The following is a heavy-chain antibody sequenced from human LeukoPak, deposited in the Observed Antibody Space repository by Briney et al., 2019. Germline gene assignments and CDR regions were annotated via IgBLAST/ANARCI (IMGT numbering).Heavy chain of an antibody. Sequence: SVKVSCKASGGTFSSYAISWVRQAPGQGLEWMGGIIPIFGTANYAQKFQGRVTITADESTSTAYMELSSLRSEDTAVYYCARAGSGSYYGSFGAFDIWGQGTMVTVSS. V-gene: IGHV1-69*13. J-gene: IGHJ3*02. D-gene: IGHD1-26*01. CDR2: IIPIFGTA. CDR1: GGTFSSYA. CDR3: ARAGSGSYYGSFGAFDI.